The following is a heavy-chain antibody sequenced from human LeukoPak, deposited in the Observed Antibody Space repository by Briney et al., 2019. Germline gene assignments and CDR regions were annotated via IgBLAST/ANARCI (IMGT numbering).Heavy chain of an antibody. V-gene: IGHV3-30*02. Sequence: GGSLRLSCAASGFMFNVYGMHWVRQAPGKGLEWVAVIRYDGSDINYADSVKGRFTISRDNSKNTLYLEMNSLRVEDTAVYYCAGSWNIHFDYWGQGTLVTVSS. CDR2: IRYDGSDI. CDR1: GFMFNVYG. D-gene: IGHD1/OR15-1a*01. CDR3: AGSWNIHFDY. J-gene: IGHJ4*02.